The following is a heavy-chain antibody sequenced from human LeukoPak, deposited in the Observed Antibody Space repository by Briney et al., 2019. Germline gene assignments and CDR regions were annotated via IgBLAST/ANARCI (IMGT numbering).Heavy chain of an antibody. CDR2: IYHSGST. CDR1: GGSISSSNW. CDR3: ARDKDYGGNSPYFDY. J-gene: IGHJ4*02. D-gene: IGHD4-23*01. V-gene: IGHV4-4*02. Sequence: PSGTLSLTCAVSGGSISSSNWWSWVRQPPGKGLEWIGEIYHSGSTNYNPSLKSRVTISVDKSKNQFFLKLSSVTAADTAVYYCARDKDYGGNSPYFDYWGQGTLVTVSS.